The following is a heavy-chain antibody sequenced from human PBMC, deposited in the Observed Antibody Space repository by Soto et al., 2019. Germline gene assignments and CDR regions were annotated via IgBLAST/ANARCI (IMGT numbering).Heavy chain of an antibody. V-gene: IGHV3-30*18. CDR1: GFSFRSYG. J-gene: IGHJ3*02. Sequence: PGGSLRLSCAATGFSFRSYGMHWVRQAPGKGLEWVAVISYDGSNKYYADSVEGRFTISRDNSKNTLYLQMNSLRAEDTAVYYCAKDWYSSGPDAFDIWGQGTMVTVSS. CDR2: ISYDGSNK. D-gene: IGHD6-19*01. CDR3: AKDWYSSGPDAFDI.